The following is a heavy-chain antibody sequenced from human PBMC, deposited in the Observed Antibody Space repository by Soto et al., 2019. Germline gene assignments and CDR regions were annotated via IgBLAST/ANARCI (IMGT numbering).Heavy chain of an antibody. V-gene: IGHV5-51*01. CDR3: ATQGPLDI. Sequence: PGESLKISCKGSGYSFATSWIGWVRQMPGKGLEWMGIIYPGDSDTRYSPSFQGQVTISADKSITTAYLQWSSLKASDTAMYYCATQGPLDIWGQGTMVTVSS. J-gene: IGHJ3*02. CDR1: GYSFATSW. CDR2: IYPGDSDT.